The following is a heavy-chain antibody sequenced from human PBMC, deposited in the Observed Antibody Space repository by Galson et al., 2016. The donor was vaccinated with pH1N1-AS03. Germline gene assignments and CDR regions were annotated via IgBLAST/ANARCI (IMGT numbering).Heavy chain of an antibody. CDR2: IPYDGNNK. CDR3: AKDHSNFYGMDV. Sequence: SLRLSCAASGLSFSSYGMHWARQAPGKGLEWVAFIPYDGNNKYYSDSVEGRFTISRDNSKNTVYLQMNSLRAEDTAVYYCAKDHSNFYGMDVRGQGTTVTVSS. CDR1: GLSFSSYG. D-gene: IGHD4-11*01. V-gene: IGHV3-30*02. J-gene: IGHJ6*02.